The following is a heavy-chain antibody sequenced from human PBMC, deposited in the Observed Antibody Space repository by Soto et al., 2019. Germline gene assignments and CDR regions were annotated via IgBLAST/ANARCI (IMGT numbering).Heavy chain of an antibody. CDR1: GDSISTSDYY. V-gene: IGHV4-39*01. Sequence: QLQLQESGPGLVKPSETLSLTCTVFGDSISTSDYYWGWIRQPPGKGLEWIGSMYYSENTYYNPSLQSRVTISVDTSKNQFSLKLTSVTAADTAVYFCAPTARGESHIDSWGLGTLVTVSS. CDR3: APTARGESHIDS. J-gene: IGHJ4*02. D-gene: IGHD3-16*01. CDR2: MYYSENT.